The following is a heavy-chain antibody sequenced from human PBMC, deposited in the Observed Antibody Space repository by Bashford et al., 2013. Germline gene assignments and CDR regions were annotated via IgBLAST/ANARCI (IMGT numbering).Heavy chain of an antibody. CDR1: GYTFTFYA. CDR2: INPGSGKT. V-gene: IGHV1-3*01. CDR3: ARDRFSSSFSHIDS. D-gene: IGHD6-6*01. J-gene: IGHJ4*02. Sequence: ASVKVSCKASGYTFTFYAVHWVRQAPGQSLEWLGWINPGSGKTQYSPKFQERVTLTSDTSATTAYMELNSLRLEDTALYYCARDRFSSSFSHIDSWGQGTLVTVSS.